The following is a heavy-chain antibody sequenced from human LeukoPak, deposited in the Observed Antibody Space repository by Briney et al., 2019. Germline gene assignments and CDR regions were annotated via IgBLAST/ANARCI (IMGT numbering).Heavy chain of an antibody. CDR2: INTNTGNP. V-gene: IGHV7-4-1*02. CDR1: GYTFTSYA. D-gene: IGHD3-22*01. J-gene: IGHJ4*02. Sequence: GASVKVSCKASGYTFTSYAMNWVRQAPGQGLEWMGWINTNTGNPTYAQGFTGRFVFSLDTSVSTAYLQISSLKAEDTAVYYCARAPLTYYYDSSGYFPFDYWGQGTLVTVSS. CDR3: ARAPLTYYYDSSGYFPFDY.